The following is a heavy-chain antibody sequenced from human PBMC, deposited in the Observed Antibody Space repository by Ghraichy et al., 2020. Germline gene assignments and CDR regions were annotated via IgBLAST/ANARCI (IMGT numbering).Heavy chain of an antibody. J-gene: IGHJ4*02. Sequence: GGSLRLSCAASGFTFSSYWMHWVRQAPGKGLVWVSRINSDGSSTSYADSVKGRFTISRDNAKNTLYLQMNSLRAEDTAVYYCASVSTIMRHGSGLPCWGQGTLVTVSS. CDR1: GFTFSSYW. CDR2: INSDGSST. V-gene: IGHV3-74*01. D-gene: IGHD3-10*01. CDR3: ASVSTIMRHGSGLPC.